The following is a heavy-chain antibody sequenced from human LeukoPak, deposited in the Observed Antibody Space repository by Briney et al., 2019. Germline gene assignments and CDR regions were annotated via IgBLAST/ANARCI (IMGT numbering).Heavy chain of an antibody. V-gene: IGHV1-2*06. Sequence: ASVKVSCKASGYTFTGYYMHWVRQAPGQGLEWMGRINHNSGGTNYAQKFQGRVTMTRDTSISTAYMELSRLRSDDTAVYYCASSTQYYYDSSGQYYFDYWGQGTLVTVSS. D-gene: IGHD3-22*01. CDR1: GYTFTGYY. CDR2: INHNSGGT. CDR3: ASSTQYYYDSSGQYYFDY. J-gene: IGHJ4*02.